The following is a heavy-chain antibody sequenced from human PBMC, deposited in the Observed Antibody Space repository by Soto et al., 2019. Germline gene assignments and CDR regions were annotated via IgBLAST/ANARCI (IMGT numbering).Heavy chain of an antibody. Sequence: SSETLSLTCAVQGGSFSGYIWTWIRQPPGKGLQWIGQINHSGSTYYNPSLKSRVTISLFTSNDQFSLELDSVTAEDTAVYYCAIITAYYYYYGMDVWGQGTTVTVSS. CDR1: GGSFSGYI. J-gene: IGHJ6*02. CDR2: INHSGST. V-gene: IGHV4-34*01. D-gene: IGHD3-10*01. CDR3: AIITAYYYYYGMDV.